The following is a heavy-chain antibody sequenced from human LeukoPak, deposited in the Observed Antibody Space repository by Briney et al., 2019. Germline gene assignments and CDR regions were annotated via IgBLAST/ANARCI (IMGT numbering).Heavy chain of an antibody. CDR1: GFTFSSYG. D-gene: IGHD5-18*01. V-gene: IGHV3-30*03. Sequence: PGGSLRLSCAASGFTFSSYGMHWVRQAPGKGLEWVAVISYDGSNKYYADSVKGRFTISRDNSKNTLYLQMNSLRAEDTAVYYCARSHVDTAEIYHYWGQGTLVTVSS. CDR3: ARSHVDTAEIYHY. CDR2: ISYDGSNK. J-gene: IGHJ4*02.